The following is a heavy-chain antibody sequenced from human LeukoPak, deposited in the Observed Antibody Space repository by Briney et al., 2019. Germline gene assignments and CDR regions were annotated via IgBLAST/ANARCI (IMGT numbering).Heavy chain of an antibody. J-gene: IGHJ4*02. CDR3: ASKGQHYIDY. CDR1: GGSISSTSYY. V-gene: IGHV4-39*07. Sequence: PSETLSLTCTVSGGSISSTSYYWGWIRQPPGKGLEWIGSIFHSGSTYYNPSLKSRVTISVDTSKNQFSLKLSSVTAADTAVYYCASKGQHYIDYWGQGTLVTVSS. CDR2: IFHSGST.